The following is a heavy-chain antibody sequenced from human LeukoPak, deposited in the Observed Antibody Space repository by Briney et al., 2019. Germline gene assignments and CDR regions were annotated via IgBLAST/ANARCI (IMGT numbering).Heavy chain of an antibody. CDR1: GFTFSSYW. Sequence: GGSLRLSCAASGFTFSSYWMSWVRQAPGKGLEWVANIKQDGSEKYYVDSVKGRFTISRDNAKNSLYLQMNSLRAEDTAVYYCARDAYYYDGSGYYYYWFAPWGQGPLVTVSS. D-gene: IGHD3-22*01. CDR3: ARDAYYYDGSGYYYYWFAP. CDR2: IKQDGSEK. J-gene: IGHJ5*02. V-gene: IGHV3-7*03.